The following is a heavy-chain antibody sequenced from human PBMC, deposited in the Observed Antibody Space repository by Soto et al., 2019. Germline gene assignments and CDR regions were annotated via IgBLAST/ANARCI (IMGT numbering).Heavy chain of an antibody. D-gene: IGHD6-6*01. Sequence: PSQTLSLTCAISGDSVSSNSAAWNWIRQSPSRGLEWLGRTYYRSKWYNDYAVSVKSRITINPDTSKNQFSLQLNSVTPEDTAVYYCARDPNRKQLVPFSPWPSWNYFDYWGQGTLVTVSS. CDR3: ARDPNRKQLVPFSPWPSWNYFDY. CDR1: GDSVSSNSAA. V-gene: IGHV6-1*01. J-gene: IGHJ4*02. CDR2: TYYRSKWYN.